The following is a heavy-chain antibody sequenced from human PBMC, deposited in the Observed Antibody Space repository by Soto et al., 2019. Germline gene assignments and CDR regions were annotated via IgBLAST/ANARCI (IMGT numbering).Heavy chain of an antibody. V-gene: IGHV3-23*01. CDR2: ISGSGGST. J-gene: IGHJ4*02. CDR3: AKKWIQLWFDY. Sequence: EVQLLESGGGLVQPGGSLRLSCAASGFTFSSYAMSWVRQAPGKGLEWVSTISGSGGSTYYADSVKGRCAISRDNSKHTLYLQMNSLRAEATAVYYCAKKWIQLWFDYWGQGTLVTVSS. D-gene: IGHD5-18*01. CDR1: GFTFSSYA.